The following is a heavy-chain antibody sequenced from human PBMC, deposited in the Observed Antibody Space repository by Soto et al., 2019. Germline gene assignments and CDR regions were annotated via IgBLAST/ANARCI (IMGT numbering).Heavy chain of an antibody. CDR1: GFTLSCYE. Sequence: GGSPSLSCAAPGFTLSCYEINWVRAAPGKGLGWVSYMSSRGSTIYYADSVKGRFTIYRENAKNTLYLQMNSLRDEDTAVYECARDWLEAVEADGTENYGMDVWGQGTTVTVSS. J-gene: IGHJ6*02. CDR3: ARDWLEAVEADGTENYGMDV. V-gene: IGHV3-48*03. D-gene: IGHD6-13*01. CDR2: MSSRGSTI.